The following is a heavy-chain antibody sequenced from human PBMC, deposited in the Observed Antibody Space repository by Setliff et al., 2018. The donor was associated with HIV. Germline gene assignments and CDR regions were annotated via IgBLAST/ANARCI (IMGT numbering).Heavy chain of an antibody. J-gene: IGHJ4*02. CDR1: GFKFSSSA. D-gene: IGHD3-9*01. V-gene: IGHV3-30*04. Sequence: PGGSLRLSCAASGFKFSSSALHWVRQVPGKGLEWVAVLSYEGTNKYYADSVGGRFTISRDISRNTLYLEMTSLRPEDTALYFCARAGTDYYYFINWGQGTLVTVSS. CDR2: LSYEGTNK. CDR3: ARAGTDYYYFIN.